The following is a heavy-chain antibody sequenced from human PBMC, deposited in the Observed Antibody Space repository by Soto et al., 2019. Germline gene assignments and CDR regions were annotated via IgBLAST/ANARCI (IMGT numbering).Heavy chain of an antibody. CDR1: GYTFTSYD. D-gene: IGHD6-13*01. J-gene: IGHJ4*02. CDR2: MNPNSGNT. Sequence: ASVEVSCKASGYTFTSYDINWVRQATGQGLEWMGWMNPNSGNTGYAQKFQGRVTMTRNTSISTAYMELSSLRSEDTAVYYCARGGKAYSSSWRWGQGTLVTVSS. V-gene: IGHV1-8*01. CDR3: ARGGKAYSSSWR.